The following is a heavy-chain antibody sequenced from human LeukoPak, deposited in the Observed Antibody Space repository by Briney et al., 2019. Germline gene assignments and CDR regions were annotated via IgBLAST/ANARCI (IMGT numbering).Heavy chain of an antibody. Sequence: PGGSLRLSCAASGFTFSSNGMHWVRQAPGKGLEWVSYISISSSIIYYADSVKGRFTISRDNAKNSLDLQMNSLRDEDTAVYYCARVKYGDYDPFDYWGQGTLVTVSS. D-gene: IGHD4-17*01. J-gene: IGHJ4*02. V-gene: IGHV3-48*02. CDR2: ISISSSII. CDR1: GFTFSSNG. CDR3: ARVKYGDYDPFDY.